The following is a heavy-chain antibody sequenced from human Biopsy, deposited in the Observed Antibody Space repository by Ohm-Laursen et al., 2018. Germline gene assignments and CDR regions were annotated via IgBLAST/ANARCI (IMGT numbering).Heavy chain of an antibody. CDR2: IWYDGTNK. Sequence: SLRLSCAASGFSFSTYGIYWVRQAPGKGLEWVAAIWYDGTNKYYAESVKGQLTISRDNSKNTLYLQMNSLRAEDTAVYFCARGGPHVRAGGSAFDYWGQGTLVTVSS. D-gene: IGHD2-2*01. V-gene: IGHV3-33*07. CDR1: GFSFSTYG. CDR3: ARGGPHVRAGGSAFDY. J-gene: IGHJ4*02.